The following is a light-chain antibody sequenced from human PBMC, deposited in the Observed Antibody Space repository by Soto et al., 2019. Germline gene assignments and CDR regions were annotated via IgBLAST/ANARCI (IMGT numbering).Light chain of an antibody. CDR1: QSISSW. J-gene: IGKJ4*01. CDR2: DAS. Sequence: DIQMTQSPSPLSASVGARVTIPCRASQSISSWLAWYQQKPGKAPKLLIYDASSLESGVPSRFSGSGSDTEFTLTINNLQPDDCATYHCQQYNRYSLTFGGGTKVEIK. V-gene: IGKV1-5*01. CDR3: QQYNRYSLT.